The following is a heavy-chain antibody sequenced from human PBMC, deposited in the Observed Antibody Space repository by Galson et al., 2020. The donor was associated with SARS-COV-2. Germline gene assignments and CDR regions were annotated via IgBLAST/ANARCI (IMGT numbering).Heavy chain of an antibody. CDR3: ARDPDIVVVPAAMLFDY. CDR2: ISYDGSNK. J-gene: IGHJ4*02. CDR1: GFTFSSYA. V-gene: IGHV3-30*04. D-gene: IGHD2-2*01. Sequence: GGSLRLSCAASGFTFSSYAMHWVRQAPGKGLEWVAVISYDGSNKYYADSVKGRFTISRDNSKNTLYLQMNSLRAEDTAVYYCARDPDIVVVPAAMLFDYWGQGTLVTVSS.